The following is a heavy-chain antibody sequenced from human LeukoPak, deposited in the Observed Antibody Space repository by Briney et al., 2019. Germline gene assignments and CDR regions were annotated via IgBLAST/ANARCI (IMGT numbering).Heavy chain of an antibody. V-gene: IGHV7-4-1*02. J-gene: IGHJ3*02. Sequence: ASVKVSCKASGFTDYYIHWVRQAPGQGLEWMGWINTNTGNPTYAQGLTGRFVFSLDTSVSTAYLQISSLKAEDTAVYYCARDYDYGVSDAFGIWAKGQWSPSLQ. CDR1: GFTDYY. CDR3: ARDYDYGVSDAFGI. CDR2: INTNTGNP. D-gene: IGHD4-17*01.